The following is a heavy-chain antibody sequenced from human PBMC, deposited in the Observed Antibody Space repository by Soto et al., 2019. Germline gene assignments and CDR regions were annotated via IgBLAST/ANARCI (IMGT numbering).Heavy chain of an antibody. J-gene: IGHJ4*02. CDR1: GGSISSSSYY. D-gene: IGHD7-27*01. CDR3: ARHENWGSDY. V-gene: IGHV4-39*01. Sequence: SETLSLTCTVSGGSISSSSYYWGWIRQPPGKGLEWIGSIYYSGSTYYNPSLKSRVTISVDTSKNQFSLKLTSVTAADTAVYYCARHENWGSDYWGQGTLVTVSS. CDR2: IYYSGST.